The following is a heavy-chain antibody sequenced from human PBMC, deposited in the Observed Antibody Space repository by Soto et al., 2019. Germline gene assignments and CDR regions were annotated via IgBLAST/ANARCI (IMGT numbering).Heavy chain of an antibody. V-gene: IGHV3-66*01. D-gene: IGHD5-18*01. CDR2: IYSGGTT. CDR3: ARDLAPDVGDRTMVTSY. CDR1: GLTVSSDY. Sequence: GGSLRLSCAVSGLTVSSDYMTWVRQAPGKGLEWVSVIYSGGTTNYADSVKGRFTISRDRSKNTLYLQMNSLRAEDTAVYYCARDLAPDVGDRTMVTSYWGQGTLVTVSS. J-gene: IGHJ4*02.